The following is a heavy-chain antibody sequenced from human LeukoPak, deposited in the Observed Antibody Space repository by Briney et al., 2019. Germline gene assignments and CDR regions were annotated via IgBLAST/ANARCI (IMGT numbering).Heavy chain of an antibody. V-gene: IGHV1-46*01. J-gene: IGHJ5*02. Sequence: ASVKVSCKASGYTFTSYYMHWVRQAPGQGLEWMGIINPSGSSTSYAQKFQGRVTMTRDTSTSAVYMELSSLRSEDTAVYYCARGHCSGGSCYFRTSGSSWFDPWGQGTLVTVSS. D-gene: IGHD2-15*01. CDR2: INPSGSST. CDR1: GYTFTSYY. CDR3: ARGHCSGGSCYFRTSGSSWFDP.